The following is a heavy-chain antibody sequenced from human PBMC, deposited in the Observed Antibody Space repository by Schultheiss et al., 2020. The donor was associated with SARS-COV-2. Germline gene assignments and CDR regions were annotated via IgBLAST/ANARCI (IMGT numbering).Heavy chain of an antibody. CDR2: VSGSGGST. J-gene: IGHJ4*02. CDR3: AKDQDDFWSGYYALDY. Sequence: GGSLRLSCAASGFTFSGYGMTWVRQVPGKGLEWVSVVSGSGGSTYYADSVKGRFTISRVNSRDTLYLQMNSLRVEDTAVYYCAKDQDDFWSGYYALDYWGQGTLVTVSS. D-gene: IGHD3-3*01. CDR1: GFTFSGYG. V-gene: IGHV3-23*01.